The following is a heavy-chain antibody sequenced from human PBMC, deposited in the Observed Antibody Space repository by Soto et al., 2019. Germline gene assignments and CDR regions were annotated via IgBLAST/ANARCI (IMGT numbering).Heavy chain of an antibody. CDR1: GFTFSSYA. CDR2: ISGSGGST. CDR3: AKASMLEEWLFDY. J-gene: IGHJ4*02. Sequence: GGSMRLSCAASGFTFSSYAMSWVRQAPGKGLEWVSAISGSGGSTYYADSVKGRFTISRDNSKNTLYLQMNSLRAEDTAVYYCAKASMLEEWLFDYWGQGTLVTVSS. V-gene: IGHV3-23*01. D-gene: IGHD3-3*01.